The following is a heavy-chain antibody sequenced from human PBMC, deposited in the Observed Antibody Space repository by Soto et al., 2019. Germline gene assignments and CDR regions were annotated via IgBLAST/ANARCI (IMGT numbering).Heavy chain of an antibody. CDR2: ISSNGGST. CDR1: GFTFSNYA. D-gene: IGHD6-13*01. J-gene: IGHJ4*02. CDR3: ARVIPAAGSDY. Sequence: GGSLRLSCAASGFTFSNYAMHWVRQAPGKGLEYASAISSNGGSTYYANSVKGRFTISRDNSKNTLYLQMGSLRAEDMAVYYCARVIPAAGSDYWGQGTLVTVSS. V-gene: IGHV3-64*01.